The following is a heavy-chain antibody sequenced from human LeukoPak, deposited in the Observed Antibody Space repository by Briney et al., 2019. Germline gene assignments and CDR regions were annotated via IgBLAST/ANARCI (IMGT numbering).Heavy chain of an antibody. V-gene: IGHV1-18*01. CDR3: ARTGPVVVTTFDY. CDR2: ISAYNGNT. Sequence: GASVKVSCKASGGTFSSYAISWVRQAPGQGLEWMGGISAYNGNTNYAQKLQGRVTMTTDTSTSTAYMELRSLRSDDTAVYYCARTGPVVVTTFDYWGQGTLVTVSS. CDR1: GGTFSSYA. J-gene: IGHJ4*02. D-gene: IGHD2-21*02.